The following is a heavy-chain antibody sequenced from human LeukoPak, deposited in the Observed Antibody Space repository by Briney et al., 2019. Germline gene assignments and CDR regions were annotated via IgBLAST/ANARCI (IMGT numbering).Heavy chain of an antibody. V-gene: IGHV4-4*07. Sequence: SETLSLTCIVSGSSISNYYWAWIRQPAGKGLEWIGRIYTSGSTSYNPSLKSRVTMSVDTSKKQFSLKLSSVTAADTAVYYCARGHYGSGSLFDSWGQGILVTVSS. CDR1: GSSISNYY. D-gene: IGHD3-10*01. J-gene: IGHJ4*02. CDR2: IYTSGST. CDR3: ARGHYGSGSLFDS.